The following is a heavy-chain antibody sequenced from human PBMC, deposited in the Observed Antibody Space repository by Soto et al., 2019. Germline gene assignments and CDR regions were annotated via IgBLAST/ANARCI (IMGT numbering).Heavy chain of an antibody. CDR1: GGSLSSGGYY. Sequence: SETLSLTCTVSGGSLSSGGYYWSWIRQHPGKGLEWIGYIYYSGSTYYNPSLKSRVTISVDTSKNQFSLKLSSVTAADTAVYYCARDTERESYYYYGMDVWGQGTTVTVSS. CDR2: IYYSGST. V-gene: IGHV4-31*03. J-gene: IGHJ6*02. CDR3: ARDTERESYYYYGMDV. D-gene: IGHD2-8*02.